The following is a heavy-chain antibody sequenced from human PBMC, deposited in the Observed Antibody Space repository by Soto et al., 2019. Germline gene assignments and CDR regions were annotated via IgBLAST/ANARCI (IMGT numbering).Heavy chain of an antibody. CDR3: ARDEGSTTTFDY. V-gene: IGHV1-69*06. CDR2: IVPIFGTT. Sequence: QVQLVQSGAEVRKPGSSVKVSCNASGGSFSSYTINWVRKAPGQGLEWMGGIVPIFGTTYYAQNFQGRVTITADKSTSTVYMELSSLRSEDTALFYCARDEGSTTTFDYWGQGTLVTVSS. D-gene: IGHD5-12*01. J-gene: IGHJ4*02. CDR1: GGSFSSYT.